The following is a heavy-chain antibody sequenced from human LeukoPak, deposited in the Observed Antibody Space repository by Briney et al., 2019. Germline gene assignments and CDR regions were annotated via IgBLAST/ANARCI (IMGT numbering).Heavy chain of an antibody. D-gene: IGHD2-2*01. Sequence: ASVKVSCKASGGTFSSYAISWVRQAPGQGLEWMGSIIPILSISNYAQKFQGRVTITADKSTSTAYMELSSLRSEDTAVYYCASPLAGYCSSTSCPFGNYYYYGMDVWGQGTTVTVSS. CDR3: ASPLAGYCSSTSCPFGNYYYYGMDV. J-gene: IGHJ6*02. CDR1: GGTFSSYA. CDR2: IIPILSIS. V-gene: IGHV1-69*04.